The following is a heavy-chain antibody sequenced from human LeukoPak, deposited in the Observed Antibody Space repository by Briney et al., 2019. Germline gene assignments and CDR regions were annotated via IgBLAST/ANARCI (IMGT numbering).Heavy chain of an antibody. CDR2: INHSGST. CDR3: ARGLNAIAAAGTGISFDY. V-gene: IGHV4-34*01. D-gene: IGHD6-13*01. CDR1: GGSFSGYY. J-gene: IGHJ4*02. Sequence: SETLSLTCAVYGGSFSGYYWSWIRQPPGKGLEWIGEINHSGSTNYNPSLKSRVTISVDTSKNQFSLKLSSVTAADTAVYYRARGLNAIAAAGTGISFDYWGQGTLVTVSS.